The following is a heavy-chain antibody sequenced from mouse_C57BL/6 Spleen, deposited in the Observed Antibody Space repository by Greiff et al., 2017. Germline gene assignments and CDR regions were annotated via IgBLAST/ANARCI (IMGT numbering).Heavy chain of an antibody. J-gene: IGHJ2*01. CDR3: ARGGYKGGY. V-gene: IGHV1-26*01. CDR2: INPNNGGT. Sequence: VQLHQSGPELVKPGASVKISCKASGYTFTDYYMNWVKQSHGKSLEWIGDINPNNGGTSYNQKFKGKATLTVDKSSSTAYMELRSLTSEDSAVYYCARGGYKGGYWGQGTTRTVSS. D-gene: IGHD2-2*01. CDR1: GYTFTDYY.